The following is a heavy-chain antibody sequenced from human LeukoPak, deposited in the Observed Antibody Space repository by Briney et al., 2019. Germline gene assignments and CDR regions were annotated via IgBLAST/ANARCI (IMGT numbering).Heavy chain of an antibody. J-gene: IGHJ4*02. CDR1: GYTFTSYG. CDR2: ISAYNGNT. CDR3: ARDLRSIVGATTGFDY. D-gene: IGHD1-26*01. V-gene: IGHV1-18*01. Sequence: ASVKVSCKASGYTFTSYGISWVRQAPGQGLEWMGWISAYNGNTNYAQKLQGRVTMTTDTSTSTAYMELRSLRSDDTAVYCCARDLRSIVGATTGFDYWGQGTLVTVSS.